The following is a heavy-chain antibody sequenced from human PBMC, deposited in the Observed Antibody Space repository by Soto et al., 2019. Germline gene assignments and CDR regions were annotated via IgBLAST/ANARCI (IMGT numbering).Heavy chain of an antibody. Sequence: ASVKVSCKASGGTFSSHAISWVRQAPGQGLEWMGGIIPIFGTANYAQKFQGRVTITADESTSTAYMELSSLRSEDTAVYYCARHKMVRGANFDYWGQGTLVTVS. J-gene: IGHJ4*02. CDR1: GGTFSSHA. D-gene: IGHD3-10*01. V-gene: IGHV1-69*13. CDR3: ARHKMVRGANFDY. CDR2: IIPIFGTA.